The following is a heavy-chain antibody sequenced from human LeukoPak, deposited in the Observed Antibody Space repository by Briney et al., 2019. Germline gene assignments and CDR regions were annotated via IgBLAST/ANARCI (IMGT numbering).Heavy chain of an antibody. CDR3: ARDISSSLPFDP. Sequence: KSSETLSLTCTVSGVSISSYYWSWIRQPPGKGLEWIGYIYYSGSTYYNPSLKSRVTISVDTSKNQFSLKLSSVTAADTAVYYCARDISSSLPFDPWGQGTLVTVSS. CDR2: IYYSGST. V-gene: IGHV4-59*12. CDR1: GVSISSYY. D-gene: IGHD6-13*01. J-gene: IGHJ5*02.